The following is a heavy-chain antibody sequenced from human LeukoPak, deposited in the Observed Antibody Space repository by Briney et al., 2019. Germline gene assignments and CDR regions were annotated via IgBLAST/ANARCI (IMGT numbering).Heavy chain of an antibody. J-gene: IGHJ4*02. Sequence: GRSLRLSCAASGFTFDDYAMHWVRQAPGKGLEWVSGISWNSGSIGYVDSVKGRFTISRDNAKNSLYLQMNSLRAEDTALYYCAKAYSSSSPPDYWGQGTLVTVSS. CDR2: ISWNSGSI. V-gene: IGHV3-9*01. CDR1: GFTFDDYA. D-gene: IGHD6-6*01. CDR3: AKAYSSSSPPDY.